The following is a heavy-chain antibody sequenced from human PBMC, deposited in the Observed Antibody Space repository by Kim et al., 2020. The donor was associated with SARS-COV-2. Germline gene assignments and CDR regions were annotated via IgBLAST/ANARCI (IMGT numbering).Heavy chain of an antibody. CDR2: INHSGST. CDR3: ASLGSSWYGKGAFDI. J-gene: IGHJ3*02. D-gene: IGHD6-13*01. V-gene: IGHV4-34*01. Sequence: SETLSLTCAVYGGSFSGYYWSWIRQPPGKGLEWIGEINHSGSTNYNPSLKSRVTISVDTSKNQFSLKLSSVTAADTAVYYCASLGSSWYGKGAFDIWGQGTMVTVSS. CDR1: GGSFSGYY.